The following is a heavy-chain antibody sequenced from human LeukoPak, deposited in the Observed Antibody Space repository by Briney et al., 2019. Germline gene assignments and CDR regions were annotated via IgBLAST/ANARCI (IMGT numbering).Heavy chain of an antibody. CDR3: ARDHYYGSGSSYFDY. J-gene: IGHJ4*02. D-gene: IGHD3-10*01. CDR1: GGSISSYY. Sequence: PSETLSLTCTVSGGSISSYYWSWDRQPPGEGLEWVGDIYYSGSTNYHPSPKSRVTISVDTSKNQFSLKLSSVTAADTAVYYCARDHYYGSGSSYFDYWGQGTLVTVSS. CDR2: IYYSGST. V-gene: IGHV4-59*01.